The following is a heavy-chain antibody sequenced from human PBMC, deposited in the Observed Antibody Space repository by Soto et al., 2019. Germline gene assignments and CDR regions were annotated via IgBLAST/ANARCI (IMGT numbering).Heavy chain of an antibody. CDR2: INQDGSEK. J-gene: IGHJ4*02. CDR3: SGGVGDAF. Sequence: EVHLVESGGGLVQTGGSLRLSCAIFESTVSRDWMNWVRQAPGKGLEWVAHINQDGSEKYYVDSVKGRFTISRDNAKKSLYRQMNSLRPAYSAMYYCSGGVGDAFWGQGTLVTVSS. V-gene: IGHV3-7*04. CDR1: ESTVSRDW. D-gene: IGHD1-26*01.